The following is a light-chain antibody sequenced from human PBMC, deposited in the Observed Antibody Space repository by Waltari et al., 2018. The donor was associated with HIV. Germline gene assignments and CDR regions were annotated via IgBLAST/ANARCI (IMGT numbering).Light chain of an antibody. CDR3: AAWNDRLSGYV. Sequence: QSVLTQPPSASGTPGQRVTISCSGSSSNIGRNYVYWYQQLPGTAPKLLIYTNKQRPSGVPDRFSGSKSGTSASLAISGLRSEDEADYYCAAWNDRLSGYVFGTGTKGTV. J-gene: IGLJ1*01. V-gene: IGLV1-47*01. CDR2: TNK. CDR1: SSNIGRNY.